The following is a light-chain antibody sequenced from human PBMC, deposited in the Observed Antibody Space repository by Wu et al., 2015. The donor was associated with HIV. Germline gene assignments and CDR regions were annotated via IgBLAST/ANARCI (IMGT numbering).Light chain of an antibody. Sequence: EIQMTQSPSSLSASVGDRVTITCRASQGITNYLAWYQQKPGKVPKVLIYAASTLQSGAPSRFSGSGPGTDFTLTISSLEPEDSAVYYCQQRSNWPLTFGQGTRLE. CDR3: QQRSNWPLT. CDR1: QGITNY. CDR2: AAS. V-gene: IGKV1-27*01. J-gene: IGKJ5*01.